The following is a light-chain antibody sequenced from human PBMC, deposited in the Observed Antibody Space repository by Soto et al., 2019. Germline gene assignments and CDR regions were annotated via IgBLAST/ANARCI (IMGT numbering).Light chain of an antibody. J-gene: IGLJ2*01. Sequence: QSALTQPASVSGSPGQSITISCTGSGRDIGAYDYVSWYQQHPGKAPKLIIYGVKNRPSGVSNRFSASKSGTSASLAITGLQAEDEADYYCQSYDSSLSGSVFGGGTKLTVL. CDR1: GRDIGAYDY. V-gene: IGLV2-14*01. CDR3: QSYDSSLSGSV. CDR2: GVK.